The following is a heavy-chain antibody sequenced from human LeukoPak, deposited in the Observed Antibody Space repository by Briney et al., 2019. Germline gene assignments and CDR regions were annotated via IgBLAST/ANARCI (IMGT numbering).Heavy chain of an antibody. Sequence: ASVKVSCKASGYTFTTYYMHWVRQAPGQGLEWMGIINPSGGSAGYAQRFQGRVTMTGDTSTSTVYMELSTLRSEDTAVYYCATSIYYYDSSGLDYWGQGTLVTVSS. CDR2: INPSGGSA. D-gene: IGHD3-22*01. CDR3: ATSIYYYDSSGLDY. V-gene: IGHV1-46*01. J-gene: IGHJ4*02. CDR1: GYTFTTYY.